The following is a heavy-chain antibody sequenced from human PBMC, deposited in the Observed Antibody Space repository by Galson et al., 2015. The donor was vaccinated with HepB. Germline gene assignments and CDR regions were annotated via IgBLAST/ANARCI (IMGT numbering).Heavy chain of an antibody. CDR2: ISSSSSTI. Sequence: SLRLSCAASGFTFSKNNMNWVRQAPGKGLEWVSYISSSSSTIYYADSVKGRFTTSRDNGMNSLHPQMSGLRAEDTAVYYCARALDGNNFGYYYWGQGTLVTVSS. CDR1: GFTFSKNN. D-gene: IGHD5-18*01. J-gene: IGHJ4*02. CDR3: ARALDGNNFGYYY. V-gene: IGHV3-48*01.